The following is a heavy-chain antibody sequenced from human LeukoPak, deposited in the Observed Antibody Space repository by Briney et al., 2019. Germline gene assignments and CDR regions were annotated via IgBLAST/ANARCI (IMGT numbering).Heavy chain of an antibody. Sequence: SSETLSLTCPVSSGSISSGVYYWSWIRQHPGKGLEWIGYIYYSWSTYYNPSLKSRVTISVDTSKNQFSLKLSSVTAANTAVYYCARGVRWLQLSYFDYWGQGTLVTVSS. CDR2: IYYSWST. CDR1: SGSISSGVYY. V-gene: IGHV4-31*03. CDR3: ARGVRWLQLSYFDY. D-gene: IGHD5-24*01. J-gene: IGHJ4*02.